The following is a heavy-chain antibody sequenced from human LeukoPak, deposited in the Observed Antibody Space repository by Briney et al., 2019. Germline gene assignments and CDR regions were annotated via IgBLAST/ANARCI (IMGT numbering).Heavy chain of an antibody. CDR2: ISYSGST. Sequence: SETLSLTCTVSGGSISSYYWSWIRQPPGKGLEWIGYISYSGSTYYNPSLKSRVTISVDRSKNQFSLKLSSVTAADTAVYYCARGAAEDAFDIWGQGTMVTVSS. J-gene: IGHJ3*02. CDR3: ARGAAEDAFDI. D-gene: IGHD6-25*01. CDR1: GGSISSYY. V-gene: IGHV4-59*12.